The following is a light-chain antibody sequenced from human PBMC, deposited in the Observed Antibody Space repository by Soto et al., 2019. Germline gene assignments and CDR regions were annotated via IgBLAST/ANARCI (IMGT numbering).Light chain of an antibody. Sequence: QSALTQPASVSGSPGQSITISCTGTSSDVGRNNYVSWYQQHPGKAPKLIIYEVSNRPSGVSHRFSGSKSGNTASLTISGLQADDEASYHCSSYTTSVTLVFGGGTKLTVL. CDR1: SSDVGRNNY. CDR2: EVS. CDR3: SSYTTSVTLV. J-gene: IGLJ2*01. V-gene: IGLV2-14*03.